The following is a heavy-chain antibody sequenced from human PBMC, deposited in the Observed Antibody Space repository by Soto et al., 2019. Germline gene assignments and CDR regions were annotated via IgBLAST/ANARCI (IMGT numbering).Heavy chain of an antibody. CDR3: AREGYDILSGYYKTYYYNGMDV. CDR1: GYSFTSYW. J-gene: IGHJ6*02. V-gene: IGHV5-51*01. Sequence: GESLKISCKGSGYSFTSYWIGWVRQMPGKGLEWMGIIYPGDSDTRYSPSFQGQVTISADKSISTAYLQWSSLKASDTAMYYCAREGYDILSGYYKTYYYNGMDVWGQGTTVTVSS. D-gene: IGHD3-9*01. CDR2: IYPGDSDT.